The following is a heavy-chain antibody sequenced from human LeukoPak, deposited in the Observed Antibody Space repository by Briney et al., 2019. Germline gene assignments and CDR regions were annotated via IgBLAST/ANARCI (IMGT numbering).Heavy chain of an antibody. Sequence: PGGSLRLSCAASGFTFDDYGMSWVRQAPGKGQEWVSGINWNGGSTGYADSVKGRFTISRDNAKNSLYLQMNSLRAEDTALYYCARAGTSSTSHYYYYYMDVWGKGTTLTVSS. V-gene: IGHV3-20*04. CDR2: INWNGGST. J-gene: IGHJ6*03. D-gene: IGHD2-2*01. CDR1: GFTFDDYG. CDR3: ARAGTSSTSHYYYYYMDV.